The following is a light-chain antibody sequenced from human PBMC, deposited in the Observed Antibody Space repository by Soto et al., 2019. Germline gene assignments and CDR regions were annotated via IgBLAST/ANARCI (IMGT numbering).Light chain of an antibody. J-gene: IGKJ1*01. V-gene: IGKV1-17*01. CDR2: DTF. CDR3: LQDQAYPWT. Sequence: DIQMTQSPSSLSASVGARVTITCRASQGIRYNLGWYQQRPGKAPERLIYDTFTLASGVPSRFSGSGSGTEFTLTIASLQPEDVATYYCLQDQAYPWTFGQGTKVDI. CDR1: QGIRYN.